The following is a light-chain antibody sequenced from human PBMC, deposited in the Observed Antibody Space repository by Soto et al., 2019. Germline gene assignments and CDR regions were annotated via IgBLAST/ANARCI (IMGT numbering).Light chain of an antibody. CDR1: QDIRYY. CDR2: DAS. J-gene: IGKJ5*01. V-gene: IGKV1-33*01. CDR3: QHYNGFPIT. Sequence: DIQLTQSPSFLSASVGDRVTITCQASQDIRYYLNWYQQKTGQAPKLLIYDASQLETGVPSRFSGSGSGTDFTFTINNLQPEDIGTYYCQHYNGFPITFGQGTRLEIK.